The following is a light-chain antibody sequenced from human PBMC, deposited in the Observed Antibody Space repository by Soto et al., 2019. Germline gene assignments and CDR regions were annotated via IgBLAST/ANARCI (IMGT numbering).Light chain of an antibody. CDR2: EVT. CDR3: SSYAASNNFYLV. J-gene: IGLJ3*02. CDR1: SSDVGGYNY. Sequence: QSALTQPPSASGSPGQSVTISCTGTSSDVGGYNYVSWYQQYPGRAPKLMIYEVTKRPSGVPDRFSGSKSGNTASLTVSGLQAEDEADYYWSSYAASNNFYLVFGGGTKVTVL. V-gene: IGLV2-8*01.